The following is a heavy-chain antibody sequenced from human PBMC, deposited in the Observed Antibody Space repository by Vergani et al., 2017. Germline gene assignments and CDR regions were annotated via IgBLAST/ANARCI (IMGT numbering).Heavy chain of an antibody. J-gene: IGHJ4*02. D-gene: IGHD6-19*01. CDR1: GFTFSSYA. Sequence: EVQLLESGGGLVQPGGSLRLSCAASGFTFSSYAMSWVRQSPGKGLEWVSAISGSGGSTYYADSVKGRFTITRDNSKNTLYLQLSSLRAEDTAVYYCAKEVGAVAGQDDYWGQGTLGTVAS. CDR3: AKEVGAVAGQDDY. V-gene: IGHV3-23*01. CDR2: ISGSGGST.